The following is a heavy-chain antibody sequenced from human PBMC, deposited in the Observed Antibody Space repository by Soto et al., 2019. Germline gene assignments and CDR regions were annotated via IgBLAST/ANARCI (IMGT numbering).Heavy chain of an antibody. CDR2: INPSGGST. V-gene: IGHV1-46*01. Sequence: QVQLVQSGAEVKKPGASVKVSCKASGNTFTSYYMHWVRQAPGQGLEWMGIINPSGGSTSYAKKFQGGVTMTRDTSTRSVYMELSSLRSEETAVYYCVRVSWSSTRCYTGKWFDPWGQGTLVTVSS. D-gene: IGHD2-2*02. CDR3: VRVSWSSTRCYTGKWFDP. J-gene: IGHJ5*02. CDR1: GNTFTSYY.